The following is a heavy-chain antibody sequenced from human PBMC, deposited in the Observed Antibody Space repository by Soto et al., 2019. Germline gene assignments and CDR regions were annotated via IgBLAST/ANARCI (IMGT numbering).Heavy chain of an antibody. CDR1: GGSFSGYY. V-gene: IGHV4-34*01. Sequence: PSETLSLTCAVYGGSFSGYYWSWIRQPPGKGLEWIGEINHSGSTNYNPSLKSRVTISVDTSKNQFSLKLSSVTAADTAVYYCARALRVTVTVPFDYWGQGTLVTVSS. J-gene: IGHJ4*02. D-gene: IGHD4-17*01. CDR2: INHSGST. CDR3: ARALRVTVTVPFDY.